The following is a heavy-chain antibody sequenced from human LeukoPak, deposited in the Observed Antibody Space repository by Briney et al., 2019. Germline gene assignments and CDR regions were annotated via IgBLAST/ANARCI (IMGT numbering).Heavy chain of an antibody. CDR1: GFTFSTYS. D-gene: IGHD3-22*01. Sequence: PGGSLRLSCAASGFTFSTYSMNWVRQAPGKGLEWVSYISSSSSTTFYADSVKGRFTISRDNAKNTLYLQMNSLRAEDTAVYYCARVGLYDSSGLNAFDIWGQGTMVTVSS. J-gene: IGHJ3*02. CDR2: ISSSSSTT. V-gene: IGHV3-48*01. CDR3: ARVGLYDSSGLNAFDI.